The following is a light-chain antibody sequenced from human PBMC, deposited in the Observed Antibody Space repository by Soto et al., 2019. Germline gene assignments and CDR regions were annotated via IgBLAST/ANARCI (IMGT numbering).Light chain of an antibody. CDR1: QSLLHSNGYNY. J-gene: IGKJ1*01. V-gene: IGKV2-28*01. Sequence: DIVMTQSPLSLPVTPGEPASISCRSSQSLLHSNGYNYLDWYLQKPGQSPQLLIYLGSNRASGVPDRFSGSGSRTDFTLKISIVEAEDVGVYYCMQALQTPATFGQGTKVEIK. CDR3: MQALQTPAT. CDR2: LGS.